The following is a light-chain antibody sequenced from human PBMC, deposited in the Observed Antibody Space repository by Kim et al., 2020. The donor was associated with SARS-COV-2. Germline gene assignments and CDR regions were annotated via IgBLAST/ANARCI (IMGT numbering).Light chain of an antibody. CDR2: ENN. CDR3: QSFDGSTHWV. Sequence: QSVSESPGKTVTISCTRRIGRIGNNYVQWYQHRPGTFPTTVIYENNQRPSGVPNRFSGSIDSSSNSASLTISGLRTEDEAAYFCQSFDGSTHWVFGGVTQLTVL. V-gene: IGLV6-57*01. CDR1: IGRIGNNY. J-gene: IGLJ3*02.